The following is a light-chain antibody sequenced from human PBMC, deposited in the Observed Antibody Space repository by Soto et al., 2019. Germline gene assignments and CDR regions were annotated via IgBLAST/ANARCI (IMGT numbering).Light chain of an antibody. Sequence: QSVLTQPRSVSGSPGQSVTISCTGTSSDVGGYNYVSWYQQRPGKAPKLMIYDVSKRPSGVPDRFSGSKSGNTASLTISGLQAEDEADYYCCSYAGSYTLFGGGTKLTVL. V-gene: IGLV2-11*01. CDR1: SSDVGGYNY. CDR3: CSYAGSYTL. CDR2: DVS. J-gene: IGLJ2*01.